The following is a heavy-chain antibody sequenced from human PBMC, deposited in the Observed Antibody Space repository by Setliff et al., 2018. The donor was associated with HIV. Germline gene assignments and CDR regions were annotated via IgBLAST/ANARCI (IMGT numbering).Heavy chain of an antibody. J-gene: IGHJ5*02. CDR3: ARGLTAPAAAGS. V-gene: IGHV4-38-2*02. D-gene: IGHD6-13*01. CDR1: GYSLSSASY. Sequence: ETLSLTCSVSGYSLSSASYWGWIRQSPEKGLEWIGSISLSGSTYYNPSLQSRVTISIDMSKNHFSLNLKSVTAADTAIYYCARGLTAPAAAGSWGQG. CDR2: ISLSGST.